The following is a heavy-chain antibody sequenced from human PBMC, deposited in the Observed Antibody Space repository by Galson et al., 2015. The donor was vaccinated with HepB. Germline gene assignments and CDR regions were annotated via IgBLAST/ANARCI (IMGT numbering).Heavy chain of an antibody. Sequence: QSGAEVKKPGESLKISCKGFGYGFSGYWIGWVRQMPGKGLEWMGIIYPGDSETRYSPSFQGHVTMSVDTSIRTAFLQWDTLEVSDSAMYYCARHYVPRDDDYQLDNWGQGTLVTVSS. D-gene: IGHD4-17*01. CDR3: ARHYVPRDDDYQLDN. CDR1: GYGFSGYW. CDR2: IYPGDSET. J-gene: IGHJ4*02. V-gene: IGHV5-51*01.